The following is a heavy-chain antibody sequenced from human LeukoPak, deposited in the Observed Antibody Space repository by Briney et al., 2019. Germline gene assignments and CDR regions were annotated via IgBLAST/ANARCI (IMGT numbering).Heavy chain of an antibody. CDR3: AKSPSWGSGLDAFDI. V-gene: IGHV4-59*01. CDR1: GGSISNYY. CDR2: IYYTGST. D-gene: IGHD7-27*01. J-gene: IGHJ3*02. Sequence: SETLSPTCTVSGGSISNYYWSWIRQPPGKGLEWIGYIYYTGSTKYNPSLKSRVTLSVDSSKTQFSLKLNSVTAADTAVYYCAKSPSWGSGLDAFDIWGQGTMVTVSS.